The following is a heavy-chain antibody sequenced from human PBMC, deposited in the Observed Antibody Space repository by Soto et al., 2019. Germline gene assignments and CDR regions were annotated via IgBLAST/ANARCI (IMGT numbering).Heavy chain of an antibody. Sequence: DVQLLESGGDLVQPGGSLRLSCAASGFIFSNYAMSWVRQAPGKGLEWVSLIRGSGGPTNYADSVKGRFTVSRDNSKNILILQMNSRRAEDTAVYYCVKDFRVGYDWTHDWGQGTLVTVSS. CDR2: IRGSGGPT. D-gene: IGHD5-12*01. CDR1: GFIFSNYA. J-gene: IGHJ4*02. V-gene: IGHV3-23*01. CDR3: VKDFRVGYDWTHD.